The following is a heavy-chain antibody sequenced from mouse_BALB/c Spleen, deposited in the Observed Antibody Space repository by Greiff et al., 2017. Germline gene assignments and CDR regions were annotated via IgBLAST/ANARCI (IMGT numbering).Heavy chain of an antibody. Sequence: QVQLKESGPGLVAPSQSLSITCTVSGFSLTSYGVHWVRLPPGKGLEWLGVIWAGGSTNYNSALMSRLSISKDNSKSQVFLKMNSLQTDDTAMYYCARDRDFDYWGQGTALTVSS. D-gene: IGHD3-3*01. CDR1: GFSLTSYG. CDR3: ARDRDFDY. J-gene: IGHJ2*01. V-gene: IGHV2-9*02. CDR2: IWAGGST.